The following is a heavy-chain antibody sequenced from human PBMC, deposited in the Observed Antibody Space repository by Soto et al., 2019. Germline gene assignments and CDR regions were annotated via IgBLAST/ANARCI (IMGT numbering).Heavy chain of an antibody. V-gene: IGHV3-15*07. CDR1: GFTFSNAR. D-gene: IGHD3-9*01. CDR3: TTRQEDDILTGYYYFDY. Sequence: PGGSLRLSCAASGFTFSNARMNWVRQAPGKGLEWVGRIKSKTDGGTTDYAAPVKGRFTISRDDSKNTLYLQMNSLKTEDTAVYYCTTRQEDDILTGYYYFDYWGQGTPVTVSS. CDR2: IKSKTDGGTT. J-gene: IGHJ4*02.